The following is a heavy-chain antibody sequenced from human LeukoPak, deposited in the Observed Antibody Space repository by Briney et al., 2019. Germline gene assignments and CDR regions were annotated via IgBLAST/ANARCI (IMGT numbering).Heavy chain of an antibody. J-gene: IGHJ3*02. D-gene: IGHD6-19*01. Sequence: GASVKVSCKASGYTFTSYAMNWVRQAPGQGLEWMGWINTNTGNPTYAQGFTGRFVFSLDTSVSTAYLQISSLKAEDTTVYYCARGGRQWLVPEAFDIWGQGTMVTVSS. V-gene: IGHV7-4-1*02. CDR3: ARGGRQWLVPEAFDI. CDR1: GYTFTSYA. CDR2: INTNTGNP.